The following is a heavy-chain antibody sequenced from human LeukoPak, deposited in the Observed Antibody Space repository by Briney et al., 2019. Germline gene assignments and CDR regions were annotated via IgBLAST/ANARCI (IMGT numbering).Heavy chain of an antibody. Sequence: SETLSLTCTVSGGSINSSSYFWGWIRQPPGKGLECIGSIYYNGSTYYNPSLKSRVTISVDTSNNQFSLKLSSVTAADTAVYYCARQGADSSGYNAWFDSWGQGTLVTVSS. D-gene: IGHD3-22*01. J-gene: IGHJ5*01. CDR3: ARQGADSSGYNAWFDS. CDR1: GGSINSSSYF. CDR2: IYYNGST. V-gene: IGHV4-39*01.